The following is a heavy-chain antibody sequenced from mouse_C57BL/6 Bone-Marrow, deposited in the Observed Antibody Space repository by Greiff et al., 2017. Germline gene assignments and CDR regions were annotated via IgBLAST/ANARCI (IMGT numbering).Heavy chain of an antibody. Sequence: EVQLKESGAELVRPGASVKLSCTASGFNIKDDYMHWVKQRPEQGLEWIGWIDPENGDTEYASKFQGKATITADTSSNTAYLQLSSLTSEDTAVYYCTTSPLDYWGQGTSVTVSS. V-gene: IGHV14-4*01. CDR1: GFNIKDDY. CDR3: TTSPLDY. CDR2: IDPENGDT. J-gene: IGHJ4*01.